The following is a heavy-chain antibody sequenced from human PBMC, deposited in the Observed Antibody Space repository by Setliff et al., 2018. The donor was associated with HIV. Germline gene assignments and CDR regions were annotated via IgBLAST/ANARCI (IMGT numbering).Heavy chain of an antibody. D-gene: IGHD2-21*02. CDR3: AREPIGGDDAFDI. CDR1: GYTFTNYA. Sequence: ASVKVSCKTSGYTFTNYAIHWVRQAPGQRLEWMGWINPGNGNTKYSQKFQGRVTITRDTSATTAYMELSSLRSEDTAIFYCAREPIGGDDAFDIWGQGTMVTVSS. CDR2: INPGNGNT. J-gene: IGHJ3*02. V-gene: IGHV1-3*01.